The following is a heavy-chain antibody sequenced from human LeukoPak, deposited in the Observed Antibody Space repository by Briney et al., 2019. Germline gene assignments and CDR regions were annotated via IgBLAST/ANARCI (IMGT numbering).Heavy chain of an antibody. Sequence: SETLSLTCAVYGGSFSGYYWSWIRQPPGKGLEWIGEINHSGSTNYNPSLKSRVTISVDTSKNQFSLKLNSVTAADTAVYYCARDPLTGYFPFDYWGQGTLVTVSS. CDR1: GGSFSGYY. CDR3: ARDPLTGYFPFDY. CDR2: INHSGST. V-gene: IGHV4-34*01. J-gene: IGHJ4*02. D-gene: IGHD3-9*01.